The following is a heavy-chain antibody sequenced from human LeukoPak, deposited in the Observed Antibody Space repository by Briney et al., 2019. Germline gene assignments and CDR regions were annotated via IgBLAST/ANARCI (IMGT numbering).Heavy chain of an antibody. D-gene: IGHD2-2*01. CDR3: ARHYYTYCSSTSCYLNWFDP. V-gene: IGHV4-34*01. CDR2: INHSGST. Sequence: SETLSLTCAVYGGFFSGYYWSWIRQPPGKGLEWIGEINHSGSTNYNPSLKSRVTISVDTSKNQFSLKLSSVTAADTAVYYCARHYYTYCSSTSCYLNWFDPWGQGTLVTVSS. J-gene: IGHJ5*02. CDR1: GGFFSGYY.